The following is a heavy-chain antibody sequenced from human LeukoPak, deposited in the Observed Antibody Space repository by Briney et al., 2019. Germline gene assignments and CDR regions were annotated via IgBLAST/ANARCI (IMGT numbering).Heavy chain of an antibody. CDR2: IYTSGST. V-gene: IGHV4-61*02. CDR1: GGSISSGSYY. Sequence: PSETLSLTCTVSGGSISSGSYYWSWIRQPAGKGLEWIGRIYTSGSTNYNPSLKSRVTISVDTSKNQFSLKLSSVTAADTAVYYCAREVAARRPHGDYYYYMDVWGKGTTVTVSS. CDR3: AREVAARRPHGDYYYYMDV. D-gene: IGHD6-6*01. J-gene: IGHJ6*03.